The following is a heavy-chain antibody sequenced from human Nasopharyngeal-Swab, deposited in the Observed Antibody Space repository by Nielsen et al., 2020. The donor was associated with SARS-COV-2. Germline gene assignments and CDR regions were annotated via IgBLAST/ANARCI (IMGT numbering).Heavy chain of an antibody. Sequence: GESLKISCAASGFTFRSYAISWVRQAPGRGLEWVSVISGSDYNTYYADSVKGRFTISRDNSKNTVNLQMNSLRAEDTALYYCAKDFYYDSSGPPSVQHWGQGTLVTVSS. V-gene: IGHV3-23*01. J-gene: IGHJ1*01. CDR2: ISGSDYNT. CDR1: GFTFRSYA. D-gene: IGHD3-22*01. CDR3: AKDFYYDSSGPPSVQH.